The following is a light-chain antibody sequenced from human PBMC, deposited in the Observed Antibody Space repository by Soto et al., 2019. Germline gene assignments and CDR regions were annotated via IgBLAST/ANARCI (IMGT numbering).Light chain of an antibody. Sequence: QSALTQPASVXGXXXXXXXXSCTGTSSDVGDYNYVSWYQQHPGKAPKLMLYDVSNRPSGISNRFSGSKSGNTASLTISGLQAEDEADYYCSSYTSSSTLFGTGTKVTVL. CDR1: SSDVGDYNY. CDR2: DVS. CDR3: SSYTSSSTL. J-gene: IGLJ1*01. V-gene: IGLV2-14*01.